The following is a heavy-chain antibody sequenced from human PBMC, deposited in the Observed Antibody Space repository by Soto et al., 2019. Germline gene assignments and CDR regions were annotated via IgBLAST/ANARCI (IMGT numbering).Heavy chain of an antibody. D-gene: IGHD3-10*01. CDR3: ARAFRYYGSGNYYYYGMDV. J-gene: IGHJ6*02. Sequence: PSQTLSLTCAISGDSVSSNSAAWNWIRQSPSRGLEWLGRTYYRSKWYNDYAVSVKSRITINPDTSKNQFSLQLNSVTPEDTAVYYCARAFRYYGSGNYYYYGMDVWGQGTKVTVSS. CDR1: GDSVSSNSAA. V-gene: IGHV6-1*01. CDR2: TYYRSKWYN.